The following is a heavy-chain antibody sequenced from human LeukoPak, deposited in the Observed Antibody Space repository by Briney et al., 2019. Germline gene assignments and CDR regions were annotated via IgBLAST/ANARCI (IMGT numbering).Heavy chain of an antibody. CDR1: GYTFTGYY. J-gene: IGHJ4*02. CDR3: ASAPITYYYDSCGSEFDY. Sequence: ASVKVSCKASGYTFTGYYMHWVRQAPGQGVEWMGWINPNSGGTNYAQKFQGRVTMTRDTSISTAYMELSRLRSDDTAVYYCASAPITYYYDSCGSEFDYWGQGTLVTVSS. CDR2: INPNSGGT. D-gene: IGHD3-22*01. V-gene: IGHV1-2*02.